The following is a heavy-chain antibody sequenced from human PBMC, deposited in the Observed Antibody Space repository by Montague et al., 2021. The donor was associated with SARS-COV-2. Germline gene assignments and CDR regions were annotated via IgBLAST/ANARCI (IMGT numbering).Heavy chain of an antibody. V-gene: IGHV3-33*03. CDR3: AKGDVSGSGHHYGMDV. CDR2: IWYLGDNK. CDR1: GFTFSNYA. J-gene: IGHJ6*02. Sequence: SLRLSCAASGFTFSNYAMHWVRQAPGKGLEWVAIIWYLGDNKHYTDSVKGRFTISRDNSKNTLCLQMNDLRVDDTAMYYCAKGDVSGSGHHYGMDVWGQGTTVTVSS. D-gene: IGHD3-3*01.